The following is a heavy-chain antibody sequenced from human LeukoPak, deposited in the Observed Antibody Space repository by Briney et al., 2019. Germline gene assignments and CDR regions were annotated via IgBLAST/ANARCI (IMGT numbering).Heavy chain of an antibody. J-gene: IGHJ4*02. Sequence: SETLSLTCTVSGGSISSYYWSWIRQPAGKGLEWIGRIYTSGSTNYNPSLKSRVTMSVDTSKNQFSLKLSSVTAADTAVYYCASLYMVRGVILYYFDYWGQGTLVTVSS. D-gene: IGHD3-10*01. CDR3: ASLYMVRGVILYYFDY. CDR1: GGSISSYY. CDR2: IYTSGST. V-gene: IGHV4-4*07.